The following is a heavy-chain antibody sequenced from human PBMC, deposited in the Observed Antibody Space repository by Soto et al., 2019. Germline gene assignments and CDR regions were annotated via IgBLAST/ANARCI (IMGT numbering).Heavy chain of an antibody. CDR2: ISYDGSNK. J-gene: IGHJ4*02. V-gene: IGHV3-30*18. Sequence: GGSLRLSCAASGFTFSSYGMHWVRQAPGKGLEWVAVISYDGSNKYYADSVKGRFTISRDNSKNTLYLQMNSLRAEDTAVYYCAKGIDFWSGYPYWGQGTLVTVSS. CDR3: AKGIDFWSGYPY. D-gene: IGHD3-3*01. CDR1: GFTFSSYG.